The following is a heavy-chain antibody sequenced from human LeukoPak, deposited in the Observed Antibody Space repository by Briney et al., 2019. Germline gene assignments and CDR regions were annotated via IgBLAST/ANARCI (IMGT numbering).Heavy chain of an antibody. Sequence: PGGSLRLSCAASGNYWMHWVRQAPGKGLVWVSHINSDGSWTSYADSVKGRFTISRDNSKNTLYLQMNSLRAEDTAVYYCAKDTFITRTHYFDYWGQGTLVTVSS. CDR2: INSDGSWT. D-gene: IGHD3-22*01. V-gene: IGHV3-74*01. CDR1: GNYW. J-gene: IGHJ4*02. CDR3: AKDTFITRTHYFDY.